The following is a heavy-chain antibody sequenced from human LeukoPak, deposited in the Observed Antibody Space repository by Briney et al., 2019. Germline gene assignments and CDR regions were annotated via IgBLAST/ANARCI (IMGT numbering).Heavy chain of an antibody. J-gene: IGHJ6*04. V-gene: IGHV3-21*01. D-gene: IGHD3-10*01. CDR1: GLTFSSYS. CDR3: ARVITMVRGVPYYYGMDV. CDR2: ISSSSSYI. Sequence: PGGSLRLSCAASGLTFSSYSMNWVRQAPGRGLEWVSSISSSSSYIYYADSVKGRFTISRDNAKNSLYLKMNSLRAEDTAVYYCARVITMVRGVPYYYGMDVWGKGTTVTVSS.